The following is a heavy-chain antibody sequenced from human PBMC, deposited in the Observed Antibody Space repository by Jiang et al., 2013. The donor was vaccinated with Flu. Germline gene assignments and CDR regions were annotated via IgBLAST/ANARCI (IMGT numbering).Heavy chain of an antibody. V-gene: IGHV1-3*04. CDR2: LNTGNGNT. D-gene: IGHD4/OR15-4a*01. J-gene: IGHJ4*02. Sequence: GAEVKKPGASVKISCKTSGYNFYNYNIHWVRQAPGQRLEWMGWLNTGNGNTKYSQNFQGRVTITRDTSARTAYMELSSLKSEDTAVYFCARGANSARKDFDYWGQGTLITVSS. CDR3: ARGANSARKDFDY. CDR1: GYNFYNYN.